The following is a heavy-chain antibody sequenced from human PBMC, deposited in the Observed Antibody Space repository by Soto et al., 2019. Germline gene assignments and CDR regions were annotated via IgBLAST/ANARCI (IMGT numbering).Heavy chain of an antibody. D-gene: IGHD1-26*01. Sequence: PGGSLRLSCAASGFTFSNAWMSWVRQAPGKGLEWVGRTRNKANSYTTEYAASVKGRFTISRDDSKNSLYLQMNSLKTEDTAVYYCARFGGGGSPWDYYGMDVWGQGTTVTVSS. CDR3: ARFGGGGSPWDYYGMDV. CDR2: TRNKANSYTT. V-gene: IGHV3-72*01. J-gene: IGHJ6*02. CDR1: GFTFSNAW.